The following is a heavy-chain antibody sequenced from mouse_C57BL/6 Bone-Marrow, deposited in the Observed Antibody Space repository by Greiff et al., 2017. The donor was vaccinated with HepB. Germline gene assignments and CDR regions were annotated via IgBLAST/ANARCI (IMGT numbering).Heavy chain of an antibody. V-gene: IGHV1-26*01. D-gene: IGHD2-10*01. J-gene: IGHJ2*01. CDR3: ARPYYGKYFDY. CDR1: GYTFTDYY. CDR2: INPNNGGT. Sequence: EVQLQQSGPELVKPGASVKISCKASGYTFTDYYMNWVKQSHGKSLEWIGDINPNNGGTSYNQKFKGKATLTVDKSSSTAYMELRSLTSEDSAVYYCARPYYGKYFDYWGQGTTLTVSS.